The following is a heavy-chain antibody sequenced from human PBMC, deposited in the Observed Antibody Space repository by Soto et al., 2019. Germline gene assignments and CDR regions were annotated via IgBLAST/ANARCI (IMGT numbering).Heavy chain of an antibody. CDR2: IYYSGST. CDR1: GGSISNHD. V-gene: IGHV4-59*08. Sequence: SVTLSLTYTVSGGSISNHDWSWIRQPTGKGLEWIGYIYYSGSTNYNPSLKSRVTISVDTSKNQFSLKLSSVTAADTAVYYCARHVWTTTVTTNYFDYWGQGTLVTVSS. CDR3: ARHVWTTTVTTNYFDY. D-gene: IGHD4-17*01. J-gene: IGHJ4*02.